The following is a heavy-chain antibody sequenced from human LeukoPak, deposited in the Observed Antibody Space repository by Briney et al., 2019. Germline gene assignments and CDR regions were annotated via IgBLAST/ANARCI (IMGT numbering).Heavy chain of an antibody. D-gene: IGHD5-24*01. CDR2: VIPNDGTT. Sequence: ASVKVSCKASGYTFGTYYLHWVRKAPGQGLQWMGIVIPNDGTTHYAQKFQGRVTMTRDMSTTTVYMELSSLRFDDTAVYYCARDRRDFSNFYCFDYWGQGTLVTVSS. CDR1: GYTFGTYY. V-gene: IGHV1-46*01. CDR3: ARDRRDFSNFYCFDY. J-gene: IGHJ4*02.